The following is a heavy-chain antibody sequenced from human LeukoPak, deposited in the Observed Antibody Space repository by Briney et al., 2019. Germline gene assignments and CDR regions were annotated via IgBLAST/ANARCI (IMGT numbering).Heavy chain of an antibody. Sequence: SETLSLTCTVSGDSISSGDYYWSWIRQPPGKGLEWIGYIYYSGSTNYNPSLKSRVTISVDTSKNQFSLKLTSVTAADTAIYYCARGYSYYYYYMDVWGKGTTVTISS. CDR3: ARGYSYYYYYMDV. CDR2: IYYSGST. D-gene: IGHD1-1*01. V-gene: IGHV4-61*08. J-gene: IGHJ6*03. CDR1: GDSISSGDYY.